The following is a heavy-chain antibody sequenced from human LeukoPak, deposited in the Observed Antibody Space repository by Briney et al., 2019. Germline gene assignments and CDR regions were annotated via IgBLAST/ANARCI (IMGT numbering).Heavy chain of an antibody. J-gene: IGHJ4*02. CDR3: ARVSSRKADFDY. Sequence: ASVKVSCKASGYTFTGYYMHWVRQAPGQGLEWMGRINPNSGGTNYAQKFQGRVTMTRDTSISTAYMGLSRLRSDDTAVYYCARVSSRKADFDYWGQGTLVTVSS. CDR2: INPNSGGT. CDR1: GYTFTGYY. D-gene: IGHD6-13*01. V-gene: IGHV1-2*06.